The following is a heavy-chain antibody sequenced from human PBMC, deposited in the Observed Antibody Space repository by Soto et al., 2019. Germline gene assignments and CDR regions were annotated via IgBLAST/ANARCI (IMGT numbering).Heavy chain of an antibody. CDR3: ARGGRGYYGSGSYDY. D-gene: IGHD3-10*01. Sequence: QVQLVQSGAEVKKPGSSVKVSCKASGGTFSSYAISWARQAPGQGLEWMGGIIPIFGTANYAQKFQGRVTITADESTSTAYMELRSLRSEDTAVYYCARGGRGYYGSGSYDYWGQGTLVTVSS. J-gene: IGHJ4*02. CDR1: GGTFSSYA. CDR2: IIPIFGTA. V-gene: IGHV1-69*01.